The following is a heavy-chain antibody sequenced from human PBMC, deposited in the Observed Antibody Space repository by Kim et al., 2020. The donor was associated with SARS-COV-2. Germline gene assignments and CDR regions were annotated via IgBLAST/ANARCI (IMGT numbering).Heavy chain of an antibody. CDR1: GYTFTSYA. CDR3: ARWLTGSNIASRHTQAGFDS. Sequence: ASVKVSCKASGYTFTSYALNWVRQAPGQGLEWMGWINTNTGNPTYAQGFAGRFVFSLDSSVSTAYLQISSLRAEDTAVYYCARWLTGSNIASRHTQAGFDSWGQGTLVTVSS. J-gene: IGHJ4*02. CDR2: INTNTGNP. D-gene: IGHD6-6*01. V-gene: IGHV7-4-1*02.